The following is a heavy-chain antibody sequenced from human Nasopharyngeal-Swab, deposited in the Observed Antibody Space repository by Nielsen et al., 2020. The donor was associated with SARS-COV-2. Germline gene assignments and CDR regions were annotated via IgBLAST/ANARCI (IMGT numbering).Heavy chain of an antibody. Sequence: GESLKISCAASGFTFSSYGMHWVRQALGKGLEWVAVISYDGSNKYYADSVKGRFTISRDNSKNTLYLQMNSLRAEDTAVYYCAREGVTMVRGEGDAFDIWGQGTMVTVSS. J-gene: IGHJ3*02. V-gene: IGHV3-30*03. CDR2: ISYDGSNK. CDR1: GFTFSSYG. CDR3: AREGVTMVRGEGDAFDI. D-gene: IGHD3-10*01.